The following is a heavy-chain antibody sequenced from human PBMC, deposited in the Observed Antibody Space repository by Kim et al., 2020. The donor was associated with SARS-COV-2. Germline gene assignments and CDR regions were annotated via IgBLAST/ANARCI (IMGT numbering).Heavy chain of an antibody. D-gene: IGHD6-13*01. CDR2: IVVGSGNT. J-gene: IGHJ6*02. CDR1: GFTFTSSA. V-gene: IGHV1-58*02. Sequence: SVKVSCKASGFTFTSSAMQWVRQARGQRLEWIGWIVVGSGNTNYAQKFQERVTITRDMSTSTAYMELSSLRSEDTAVYYCAADSRGYSSSWYNYYYYYGMDVWGQGTTVTVSS. CDR3: AADSRGYSSSWYNYYYYYGMDV.